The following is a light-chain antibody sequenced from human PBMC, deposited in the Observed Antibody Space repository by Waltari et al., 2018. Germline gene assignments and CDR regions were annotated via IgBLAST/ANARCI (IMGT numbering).Light chain of an antibody. CDR1: QSVSRW. J-gene: IGKJ4*02. V-gene: IGKV3-20*01. CDR3: QKYGTLPAT. CDR2: GAS. Sequence: EIVLTQSPGTLSLSPGERATLSCRASQSVSRWLAWYQQKPGQPPRLLIYGASSRATGIPDRFSGSGSGTDFSLTISRLEPEDSGVYYCQKYGTLPATFGEGTKVEVK.